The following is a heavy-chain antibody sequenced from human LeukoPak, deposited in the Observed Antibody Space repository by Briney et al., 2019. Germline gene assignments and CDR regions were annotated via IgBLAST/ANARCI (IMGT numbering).Heavy chain of an antibody. CDR1: GFTFSSYA. J-gene: IGHJ5*02. Sequence: PGGSLRLSCAASGFTFSSYAMSWVRQAPGKGLEWVSAISGSGNSTYYADSVKGRFTISRDNSKNTLYLQMNSLRAEDTAVYYCATDSSSWNIFDNWGQGTLVTVSS. CDR2: ISGSGNST. CDR3: ATDSSSWNIFDN. V-gene: IGHV3-23*01. D-gene: IGHD6-13*01.